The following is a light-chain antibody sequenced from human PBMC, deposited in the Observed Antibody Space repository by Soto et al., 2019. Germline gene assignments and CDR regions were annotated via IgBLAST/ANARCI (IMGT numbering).Light chain of an antibody. Sequence: EVVLTQSPATLSLSPGERATPSARARLTVANDYLAWYQRNPGQPPRPLIHGASSRAIDIPDRFSGGGSGTDFTLNISRLEPEDFAVYYCQHYGISVPITFGPGTKVEIK. V-gene: IGKV3-20*01. J-gene: IGKJ3*01. CDR1: LTVANDY. CDR2: GAS. CDR3: QHYGISVPIT.